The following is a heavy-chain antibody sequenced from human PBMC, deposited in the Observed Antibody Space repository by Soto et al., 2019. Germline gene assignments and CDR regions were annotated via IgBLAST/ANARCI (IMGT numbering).Heavy chain of an antibody. D-gene: IGHD6-6*01. Sequence: EVQLLESGGGLVQPGGSLRLSCAASGFTLGTYVMSWVRQAPGKGLEWVSGIDSGGGGTYYADSVKGRFTISRDNSKNTLSLQMNGLRAEDTAVFYCAKGPEQLGHGVFDYGGQGTMVDVSS. CDR2: IDSGGGGT. J-gene: IGHJ4*02. CDR3: AKGPEQLGHGVFDY. V-gene: IGHV3-23*01. CDR1: GFTLGTYV.